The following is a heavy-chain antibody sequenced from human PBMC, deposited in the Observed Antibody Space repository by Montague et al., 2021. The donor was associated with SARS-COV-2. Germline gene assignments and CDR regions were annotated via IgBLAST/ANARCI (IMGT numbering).Heavy chain of an antibody. Sequence: SETLSLTCAVYGGSFSGYYWSWSRQPPRTGLDLMGEINHSGSTKYNPTLKSRVSMSVSKSWNQFSLGVTSVTAAATAIYYCARRGSGRTDLAYWGQGTLVTVSS. CDR2: INHSGST. CDR3: ARRGSGRTDLAY. CDR1: GGSFSGYY. J-gene: IGHJ4*02. D-gene: IGHD1-26*01. V-gene: IGHV4-34*01.